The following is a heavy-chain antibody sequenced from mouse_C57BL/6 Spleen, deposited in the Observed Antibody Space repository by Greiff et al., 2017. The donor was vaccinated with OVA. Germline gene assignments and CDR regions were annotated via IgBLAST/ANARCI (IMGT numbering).Heavy chain of an antibody. J-gene: IGHJ1*03. V-gene: IGHV1-64*01. D-gene: IGHD1-1*01. CDR2: IHPNSGST. CDR1: GYTFTSYW. Sequence: QVQLQQSGAELVKPGASVKLSCKASGYTFTSYWMHWVKQRPGQGLEWIGMIHPNSGSTNYNEKFKSKATLTVDKSSSTAYMQLSSLTSEDSAVYYCARGDYYGSSYEWYFDVWGTGTTVTVSS. CDR3: ARGDYYGSSYEWYFDV.